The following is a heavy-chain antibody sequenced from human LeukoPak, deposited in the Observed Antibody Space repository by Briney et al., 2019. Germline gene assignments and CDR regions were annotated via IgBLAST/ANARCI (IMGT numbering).Heavy chain of an antibody. CDR2: ISGSGGST. V-gene: IGHV3-23*01. J-gene: IGHJ4*02. CDR1: GFSFSNAW. D-gene: IGHD3-16*01. CDR3: AKDAWGTMGTFDY. Sequence: PGGSLRLSCAASGFSFSNAWMSWVRQAPGKGLEWVSAISGSGGSTYYADSVKGRFTISRDNSKNTLYLQMNSLRAEDTAVYYCAKDAWGTMGTFDYWGQGTLVTVSS.